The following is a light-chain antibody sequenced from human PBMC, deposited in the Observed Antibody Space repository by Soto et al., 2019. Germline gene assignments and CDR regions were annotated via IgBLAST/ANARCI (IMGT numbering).Light chain of an antibody. J-gene: IGKJ5*01. CDR1: QSVSSN. CDR3: QQRSNWPPIT. Sequence: IVMTHSPATLSVSPWERATLSCRASQSVSSNLAWYQQKPGQAPRLLIYDASNRATGIPARFSGSGSGTDFTLTISSLEPEDFAVYYCQQRSNWPPITFGQGTRLEIK. V-gene: IGKV3-11*01. CDR2: DAS.